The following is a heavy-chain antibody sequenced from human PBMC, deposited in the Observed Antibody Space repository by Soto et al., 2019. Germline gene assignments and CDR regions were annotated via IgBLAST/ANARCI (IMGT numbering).Heavy chain of an antibody. CDR3: GRGRSGQIVFFC. CDR2: IGPDNGVT. D-gene: IGHD2-15*01. Sequence: ASLKVSCYVFGYTFIRHYIPWVRQAPEQGSEWMGAIGPDNGVTRDAQKFQVRVTITRAMSITTVYIDLNNLRIADTAVYYCGRGRSGQIVFFCWGQGTPVTVSS. CDR1: GYTFIRHY. J-gene: IGHJ4*02. V-gene: IGHV1-2*02.